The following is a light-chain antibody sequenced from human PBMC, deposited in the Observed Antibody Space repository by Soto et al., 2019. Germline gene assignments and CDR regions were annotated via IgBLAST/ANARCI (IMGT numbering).Light chain of an antibody. CDR3: QQYGGSALYT. V-gene: IGKV3-20*01. Sequence: EIVLTQSPGTMYLSPGEIATLSCRASQSVSSSYLAWYQQKPGQAPRLLIYGASSRATGIPDRFSGSGSGTDFTLTISRLEPEDFAVFYCQQYGGSALYTFGQGTKLEIK. J-gene: IGKJ2*01. CDR2: GAS. CDR1: QSVSSSY.